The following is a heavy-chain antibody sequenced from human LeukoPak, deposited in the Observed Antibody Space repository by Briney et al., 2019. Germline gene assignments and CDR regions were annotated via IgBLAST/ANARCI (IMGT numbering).Heavy chain of an antibody. V-gene: IGHV3-30*18. D-gene: IGHD3-9*01. J-gene: IGHJ4*02. CDR2: ISYDGSNK. CDR3: AKGWVNYDILTGYRY. Sequence: GGSLRLSCEASGFTFSHFSMNWVRQAPGKGLEWVAVISYDGSNKYYADSVKGRFTISRDNSKNTLYLQMNSLRAEDTAVYYCAKGWVNYDILTGYRYWGQGTLVTVSS. CDR1: GFTFSHFS.